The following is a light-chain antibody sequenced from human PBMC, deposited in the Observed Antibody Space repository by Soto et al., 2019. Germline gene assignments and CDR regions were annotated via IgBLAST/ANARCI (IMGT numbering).Light chain of an antibody. CDR3: QQYGSSR. J-gene: IGKJ1*01. CDR2: GAS. Sequence: LSLRASQSVSNIYIAWYQQKPGQAPRVFIYGASTRATGIPDRFSGSGSGIDFSLTVSTLEPEDFAVYYCQQYGSSRFGQGTKVDIK. CDR1: QSVSNIY. V-gene: IGKV3-20*01.